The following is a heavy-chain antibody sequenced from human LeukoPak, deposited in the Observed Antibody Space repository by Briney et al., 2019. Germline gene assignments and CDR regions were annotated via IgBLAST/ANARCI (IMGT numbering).Heavy chain of an antibody. CDR3: ARHDDFLSAYNY. D-gene: IGHD3-3*01. Sequence: PSETLSLTCAVSGGSINSDYWWTWVRQSPGKGLEWIGEIYHTGSVNYNLSLESRVTISGDRSKNQFSLMLRSVTAADTAVYYCARHDDFLSAYNYWGQGILVTVSS. V-gene: IGHV4-4*02. CDR2: IYHTGSV. CDR1: GGSINSDYW. J-gene: IGHJ4*02.